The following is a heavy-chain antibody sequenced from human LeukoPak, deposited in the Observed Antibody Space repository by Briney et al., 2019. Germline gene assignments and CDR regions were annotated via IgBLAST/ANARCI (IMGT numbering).Heavy chain of an antibody. D-gene: IGHD2-2*01. J-gene: IGHJ6*03. CDR3: ARGRRGPQLPREYYMDV. CDR1: GGTFSSYA. Sequence: SVKVSCKASGGTFSSYAISWVRQAPGQGLEWMGGIIPIFGTANYAQKFQGRVTITADESTSTAYMGLSSLRSEDTAVYYCARGRRGPQLPREYYMDVWGKGATVTVSS. V-gene: IGHV1-69*13. CDR2: IIPIFGTA.